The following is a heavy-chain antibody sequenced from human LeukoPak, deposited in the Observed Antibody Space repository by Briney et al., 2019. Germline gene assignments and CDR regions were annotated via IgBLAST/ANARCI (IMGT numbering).Heavy chain of an antibody. D-gene: IGHD2-15*01. V-gene: IGHV3-30-3*01. CDR2: MSYAGNNK. Sequence: GGSLRLSCAPSGFSFCSYAVHWVRQAPGQGLEWVAVMSYAGNNKYYADSVKGRFTISRHNSKSTLFLQMISLRAEDTAVYYCARDIVVAAATPGFYYYGMDVWGQGTTVTVSS. J-gene: IGHJ6*02. CDR1: GFSFCSYA. CDR3: ARDIVVAAATPGFYYYGMDV.